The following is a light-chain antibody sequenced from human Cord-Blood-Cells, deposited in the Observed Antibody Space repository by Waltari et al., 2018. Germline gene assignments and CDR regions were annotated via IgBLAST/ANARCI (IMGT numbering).Light chain of an antibody. V-gene: IGLV2-23*01. CDR1: SSDVGSYNL. CDR3: CSYAGSSTYV. CDR2: KCS. Sequence: QSALTQPASVSGSPGQSITISCTGTSSDVGSYNLVSWYQQHPGKAPKLMIYKCSKRPSGVSNRFSGSKSGNTASLTISGLQAEDEADYYCCSYAGSSTYVFGTGTKVTVL. J-gene: IGLJ1*01.